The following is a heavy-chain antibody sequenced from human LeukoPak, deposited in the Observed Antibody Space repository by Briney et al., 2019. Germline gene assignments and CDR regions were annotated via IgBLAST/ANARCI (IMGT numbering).Heavy chain of an antibody. Sequence: GGSLRLSCAASGFTFSSYAMNWVRQAPGKGLEWVSSLSDGGHSSFYADSVKGRFTISGDSSKNTLYLQMNSLRAEDTAIYYCAKALNYGVDFDFWGQGTLVTVSS. CDR2: LSDGGHSS. D-gene: IGHD3-16*01. CDR3: AKALNYGVDFDF. J-gene: IGHJ4*02. V-gene: IGHV3-23*01. CDR1: GFTFSSYA.